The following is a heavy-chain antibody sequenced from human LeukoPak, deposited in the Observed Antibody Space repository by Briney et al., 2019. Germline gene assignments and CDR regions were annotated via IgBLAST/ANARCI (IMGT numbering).Heavy chain of an antibody. CDR3: ARDQGDSSGYYPSDYFDY. Sequence: GGSLRLSCAASGFTFSSYWMSWVRQAPGKGLEWVANIKQDGSEKYYVDSVKGRFTISRDNAKNSLYLQMNSLRAEDTAVYYCARDQGDSSGYYPSDYFDYWGQGTLVTVSS. D-gene: IGHD3-22*01. V-gene: IGHV3-7*01. CDR1: GFTFSSYW. J-gene: IGHJ4*02. CDR2: IKQDGSEK.